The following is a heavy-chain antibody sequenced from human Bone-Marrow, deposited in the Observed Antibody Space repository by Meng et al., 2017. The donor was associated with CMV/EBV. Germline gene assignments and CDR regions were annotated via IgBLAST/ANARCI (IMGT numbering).Heavy chain of an antibody. CDR1: GYTFSGYG. V-gene: IGHV1-18*01. D-gene: IGHD2-2*03. CDR2: INGYNGNT. Sequence: ASVKVSCKASGYTFSGYGINWVRQAPGQGLEWMGWINGYNGNTKYAQKLQGRVTMTADTSTTTAYMELRRLRSDDTAVYYCARDFLGYCSSTSCLSGYYYYYGMDVWGQGTTVTVSS. CDR3: ARDFLGYCSSTSCLSGYYYYYGMDV. J-gene: IGHJ6*02.